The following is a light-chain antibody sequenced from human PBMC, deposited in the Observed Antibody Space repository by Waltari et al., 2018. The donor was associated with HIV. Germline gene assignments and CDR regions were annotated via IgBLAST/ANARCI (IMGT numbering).Light chain of an antibody. Sequence: DVVMTQSPLLLPVTLGQPASISCNSSQSLVYTDGNTYLDWFQQRPGQSPRRLLYQVSKRDSGVPDRFSGSGSDTDFTLKIKTVATEDVATYYCMQGTHWPPYTFGQGTKLDI. J-gene: IGKJ2*01. CDR2: QVS. CDR1: QSLVYTDGNTY. V-gene: IGKV2-30*01. CDR3: MQGTHWPPYT.